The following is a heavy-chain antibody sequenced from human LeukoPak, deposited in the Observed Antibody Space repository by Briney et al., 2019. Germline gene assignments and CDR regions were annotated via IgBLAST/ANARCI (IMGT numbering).Heavy chain of an antibody. CDR3: AGGRVWFDY. CDR2: IWYDGSNK. J-gene: IGHJ4*02. Sequence: PGRSLRLSCAASRFTFSNYGMHWVRQAPGKGLEWVAVIWYDGSNKYYADSVKGRFTISRDNSKNTLYLQMNSLRAEDTAVYYCAGGRVWFDYWGQGTLVTVSS. V-gene: IGHV3-33*01. D-gene: IGHD6-6*01. CDR1: RFTFSNYG.